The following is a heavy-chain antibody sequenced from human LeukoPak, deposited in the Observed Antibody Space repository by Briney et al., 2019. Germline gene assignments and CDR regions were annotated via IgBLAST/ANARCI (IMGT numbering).Heavy chain of an antibody. CDR2: ISAYDGNT. CDR1: GGTFISYA. D-gene: IGHD6-13*01. V-gene: IGHV1-18*01. Sequence: ASVKVSCKASGGTFISYAISWVRQAPGQGLEWMGWISAYDGNTNYAQRFQGRVTMTTDTSTSTAYMELRSLRSDDTAVYYCARDKVIASAGTPNWFDPWGQGTLVTVSS. CDR3: ARDKVIASAGTPNWFDP. J-gene: IGHJ5*02.